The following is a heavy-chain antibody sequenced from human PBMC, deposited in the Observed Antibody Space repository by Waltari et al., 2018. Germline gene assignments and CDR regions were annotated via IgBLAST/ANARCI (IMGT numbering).Heavy chain of an antibody. CDR3: VRALTTPNDY. CDR1: GFTYSSYW. D-gene: IGHD4-17*01. V-gene: IGHV3-74*03. J-gene: IGHJ4*02. CDR2: INLDGSST. Sequence: EVQLVESGGGLVQPGGSLRLSCAASGFTYSSYWMQWVRQATGKGRVWFSRINLDGSSTTYADSVKGRFAISRDNAKNTLSLQMNSLRAEDTAVYYCVRALTTPNDYWGRGTLVTVSS.